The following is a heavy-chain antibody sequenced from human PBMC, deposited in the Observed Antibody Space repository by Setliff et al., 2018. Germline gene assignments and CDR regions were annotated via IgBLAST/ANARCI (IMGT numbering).Heavy chain of an antibody. V-gene: IGHV4-61*09. J-gene: IGHJ2*01. D-gene: IGHD5-12*01. CDR2: IYTSWST. CDR1: GDSISSRRSY. Sequence: PSETLSLTCTVSGDSISSRRSYWGWFRQPAGKGPEWIGQIYTSWSTNYNPSLKSRVTISLDTSKNQFSLKLSSVTAADTAIYYCARNPDFLQYSFDLWGRGTLVTVSS. CDR3: ARNPDFLQYSFDL.